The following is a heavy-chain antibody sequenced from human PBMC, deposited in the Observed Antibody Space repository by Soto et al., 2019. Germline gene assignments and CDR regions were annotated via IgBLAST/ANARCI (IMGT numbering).Heavy chain of an antibody. D-gene: IGHD6-19*01. J-gene: IGHJ6*02. CDR2: TYYRSKWYN. Sequence: PSQTLSLTCAISGDSVSSNSAAWNWIRQSPSRGLEWLGRTYYRSKWYNDYAVSVNSRITINPDTSKNQFSLQLNSVTPEDTAVYYCARGPKYSSGWYESDYYYGMDVLGQGTTVTVSS. V-gene: IGHV6-1*01. CDR3: ARGPKYSSGWYESDYYYGMDV. CDR1: GDSVSSNSAA.